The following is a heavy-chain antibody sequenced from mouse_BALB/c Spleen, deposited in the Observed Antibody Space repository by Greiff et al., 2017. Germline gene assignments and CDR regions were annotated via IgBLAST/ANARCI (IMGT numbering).Heavy chain of an antibody. V-gene: IGHV7-1*02. J-gene: IGHJ4*01. CDR3: ARDAIYGSYYYAMDY. Sequence: EVQRVESGGGLVQPGGSLRLSCATSGFTFNDFYMEWVRQPPGKRLEWIAASRNKANDYTTEYSASVKGRFIVSRDTSQSILYLQMNALRAEDTAIYYCARDAIYGSYYYAMDYWGQGTSVTVSS. D-gene: IGHD1-2*01. CDR1: GFTFNDFY. CDR2: SRNKANDYTT.